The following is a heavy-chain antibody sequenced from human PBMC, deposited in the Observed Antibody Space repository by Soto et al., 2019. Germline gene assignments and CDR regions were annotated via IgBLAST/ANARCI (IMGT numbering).Heavy chain of an antibody. J-gene: IGHJ4*02. Sequence: GSLRLSCAASGFTFSSYGMHWVRQAPGKGLEWVAVIWYDGSNKYYADSVKGRFTISRDNSKNTLYLQMNSLRAEDTAVYYCARAYSSIDYCDSNFFWFPDYWGQGTLVTVSS. V-gene: IGHV3-33*01. CDR3: ARAYSSIDYCDSNFFWFPDY. CDR1: GFTFSSYG. D-gene: IGHD3-22*01. CDR2: IWYDGSNK.